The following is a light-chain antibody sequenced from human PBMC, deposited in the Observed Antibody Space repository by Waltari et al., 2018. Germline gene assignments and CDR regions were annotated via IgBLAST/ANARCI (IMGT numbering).Light chain of an antibody. Sequence: DIVMTQSPFSLPVTPGEPASISCSSSQSLLHRNGNNHLVWYLQKRGQSPQLLFYLGSNRASGFPDSFSSGGSGTHSSLKISRVEAEDVVVYYCMQSLLALWTFGQGTKVEIK. CDR3: MQSLLALWT. J-gene: IGKJ1*01. CDR2: LGS. CDR1: QSLLHRNGNNH. V-gene: IGKV2-28*01.